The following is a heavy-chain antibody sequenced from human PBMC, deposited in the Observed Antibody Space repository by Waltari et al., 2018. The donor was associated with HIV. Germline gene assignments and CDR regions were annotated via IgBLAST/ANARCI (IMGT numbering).Heavy chain of an antibody. CDR2: ISYDGSNK. J-gene: IGHJ3*02. V-gene: IGHV3-30*01. CDR1: GFPSSSYA. Sequence: QVQLVASGGGVVQPGRSLRLSCAASGFPSSSYAMHWVRPAPGKGLEWVAVISYDGSNKYYAVSVKGRFTISRDNSKNTLYLQMNSLRAEDTAVYYCARDSWPTVTTWSFDIWGQGTMVTVSS. CDR3: ARDSWPTVTTWSFDI. D-gene: IGHD4-17*01.